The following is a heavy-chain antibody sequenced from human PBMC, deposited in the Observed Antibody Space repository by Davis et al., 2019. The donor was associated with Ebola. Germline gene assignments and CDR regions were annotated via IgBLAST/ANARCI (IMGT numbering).Heavy chain of an antibody. J-gene: IGHJ5*02. D-gene: IGHD2-15*01. V-gene: IGHV1-69*10. CDR3: AREVVVVVAANNNWFDP. CDR1: GGTFSSYA. CDR2: IIPILGIA. Sequence: AASVKVSCKASGGTFSSYAINWVRQAPGQGLEWMGGIIPILGIANYAQKFQGRVTITADKSTSTAYMELSSLRSEDTAVYYCAREVVVVVAANNNWFDPWGQGTLVTVSS.